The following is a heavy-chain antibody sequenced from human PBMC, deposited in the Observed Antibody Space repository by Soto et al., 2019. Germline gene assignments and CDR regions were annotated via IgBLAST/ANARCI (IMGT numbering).Heavy chain of an antibody. Sequence: GGSLRLSCAASGFTFSSYSMNWVRQAPGKGLEWVSYISSSSSTIYYADSVKGRFTISRDNAKNSLYLQMNSLRAEDTAVYYCARVAIFGVVINHFDYWGQGTLVTVSS. CDR1: GFTFSSYS. J-gene: IGHJ4*02. V-gene: IGHV3-48*01. D-gene: IGHD3-3*01. CDR3: ARVAIFGVVINHFDY. CDR2: ISSSSSTI.